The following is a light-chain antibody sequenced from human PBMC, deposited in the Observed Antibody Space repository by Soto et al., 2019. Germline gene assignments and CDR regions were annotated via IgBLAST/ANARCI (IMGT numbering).Light chain of an antibody. Sequence: EIVMTQSPATLSLSAGERVTLSCRASQSVSSNLAWYQQKPGQAPRLLIYGASTRATGIPARFSGSGSGTDFTLTISSLRSEDFAVYYCQQYNNWPPLTFGGGTKVEIK. J-gene: IGKJ4*01. V-gene: IGKV3D-15*01. CDR1: QSVSSN. CDR3: QQYNNWPPLT. CDR2: GAS.